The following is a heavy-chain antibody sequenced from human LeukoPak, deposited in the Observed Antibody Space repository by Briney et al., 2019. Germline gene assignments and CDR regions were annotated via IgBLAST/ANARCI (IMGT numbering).Heavy chain of an antibody. CDR1: GYTFTGYY. CDR3: ASQQWLVESPFDY. CDR2: INPNSGGT. D-gene: IGHD6-19*01. J-gene: IGHJ4*02. V-gene: IGHV1-2*02. Sequence: GASVKVSCKASGYTFTGYYMHWVRQAPGQGLEWMGWINPNSGGTIYAQKFQGRVTMTRDTSISTAYMELSRLRSDDTAVYYCASQQWLVESPFDYWGQGTLVTVSS.